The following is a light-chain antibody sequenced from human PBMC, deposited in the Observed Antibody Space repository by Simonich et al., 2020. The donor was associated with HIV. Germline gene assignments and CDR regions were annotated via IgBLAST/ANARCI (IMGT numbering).Light chain of an antibody. CDR2: GAS. Sequence: EIVMTQSQAPLSVSPGGRATLSCRASQSVSSNLAWYQQKPGQAPRLLIYGASTRATGTPARFSGSGSGTDFTLTISSMQSEDFAVYYCQQYSTWPTFGGGTKVEIK. CDR3: QQYSTWPT. J-gene: IGKJ4*01. CDR1: QSVSSN. V-gene: IGKV3-15*01.